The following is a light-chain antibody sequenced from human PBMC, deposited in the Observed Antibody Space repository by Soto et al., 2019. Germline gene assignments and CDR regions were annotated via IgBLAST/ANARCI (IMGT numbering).Light chain of an antibody. V-gene: IGKV3-20*01. CDR3: QYYGSSPPDT. CDR1: QSISSRY. CDR2: GAS. J-gene: IGKJ2*01. Sequence: EIVLTQSPGTLSLSPGERAALSCRASQSISSRYLAWYQQKPGQAPRLLIYGASSRATGIPDRFSGSGCGTDFTLTISRLEPEDFAVYYCQYYGSSPPDTFGQGTKLEIK.